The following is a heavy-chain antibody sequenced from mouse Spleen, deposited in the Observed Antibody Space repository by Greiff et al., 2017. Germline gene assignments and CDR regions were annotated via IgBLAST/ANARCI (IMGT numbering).Heavy chain of an antibody. D-gene: IGHD1-1*01. CDR1: GFTFSSYA. V-gene: IGHV5-9*04. CDR3: ARHGGYGSSFDY. Sequence: EVKLMESGGGLVKLGGSLKLSCAASGFTFSSYAMSWVRQTPEKRLEWVATISSGGGNTYYPDSVKGRFTISRDNAKNTLYLQMSSLKSEDTAMYYCARHGGYGSSFDYWGQGTTLTVSS. J-gene: IGHJ2*01. CDR2: ISSGGGNT.